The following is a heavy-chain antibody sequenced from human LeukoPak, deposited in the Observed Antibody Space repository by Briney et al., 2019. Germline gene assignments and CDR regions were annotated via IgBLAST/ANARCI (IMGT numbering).Heavy chain of an antibody. V-gene: IGHV3-33*06. J-gene: IGHJ4*02. CDR3: AKDWHCSSTSCYYFDY. CDR1: GFTFNTFG. CDR2: IWYDGSDK. D-gene: IGHD2-2*01. Sequence: GGSLRLACAASGFTFNTFGMHWVRQAPGKGLEWVAIIWYDGSDKYYVDSVKGRFTISRDNPKNTLYLQMNSLRAEDTAVYYCAKDWHCSSTSCYYFDYWGQGTLVTVSS.